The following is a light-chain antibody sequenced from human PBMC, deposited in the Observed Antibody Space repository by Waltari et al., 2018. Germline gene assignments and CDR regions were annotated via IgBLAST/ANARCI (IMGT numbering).Light chain of an antibody. CDR2: PAS. V-gene: IGKV1-39*01. CDR1: QSIRRS. J-gene: IGKJ1*01. Sequence: DIQMTQSPSSLSASVGDRVTIPCRTSQSIRRSLSWYQHKPWKAPRLLIYPASTIESGVPSRFSGSGSGTSFTLTISSLQPEDFAIYYCQQSYSSPCAFGQGTKVEIK. CDR3: QQSYSSPCA.